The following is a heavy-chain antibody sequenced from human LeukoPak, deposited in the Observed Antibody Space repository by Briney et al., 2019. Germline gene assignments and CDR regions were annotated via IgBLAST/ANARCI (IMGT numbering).Heavy chain of an antibody. J-gene: IGHJ6*02. D-gene: IGHD3-22*01. Sequence: SGGSLRLSCAASGFAFSSYNMNWVRQAPGKGPEWISYIGSSGSPTHYADSVGGRFTISRDNAKNSLYLQMNSLRDEDTAVYFCARRPYSDTSGRLSDVWGQGTTVTVSS. CDR2: IGSSGSPT. V-gene: IGHV3-48*02. CDR1: GFAFSSYN. CDR3: ARRPYSDTSGRLSDV.